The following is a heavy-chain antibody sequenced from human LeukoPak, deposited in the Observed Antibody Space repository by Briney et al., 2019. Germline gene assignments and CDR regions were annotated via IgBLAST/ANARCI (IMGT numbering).Heavy chain of an antibody. CDR2: ISAYNGNT. J-gene: IGHJ4*02. V-gene: IGHV1-18*01. Sequence: ASVTVSCKASGYTFTSYGISWVRQAPGQGLEWMGWISAYNGNTNYAQKLQGRVTMTTDTSTSTAYMELRSLRSDDTAVYYCARVDSSSSHRDFDYWGQGTLVTVSS. CDR1: GYTFTSYG. CDR3: ARVDSSSSHRDFDY. D-gene: IGHD6-13*01.